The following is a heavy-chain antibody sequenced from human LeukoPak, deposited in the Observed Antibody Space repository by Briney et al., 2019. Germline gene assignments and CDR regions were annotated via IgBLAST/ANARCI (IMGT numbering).Heavy chain of an antibody. D-gene: IGHD6-19*01. V-gene: IGHV1-69*04. Sequence: ASVKVSCKASGGTFSSYAISWVRQAPGQGLEWMGRIIPILGIANYAQKFQGRVTITTDESTSTACMKLSSLRSEDTAVYYCAREGSSGWTFDYWGQGTLVTVSS. CDR1: GGTFSSYA. CDR2: IIPILGIA. CDR3: AREGSSGWTFDY. J-gene: IGHJ4*02.